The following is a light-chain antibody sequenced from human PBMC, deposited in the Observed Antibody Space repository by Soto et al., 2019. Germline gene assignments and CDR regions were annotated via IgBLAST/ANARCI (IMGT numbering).Light chain of an antibody. Sequence: SYELTKPPSVSVDPGKTARITCGGNNIGSKSVHWYQQKPGQAPVLVIYYDSDRPSGIPERFSGSNSGNTATLTISRVEAGDEADYYCQVWDSSSDRDVVFGGGTKVTVL. CDR3: QVWDSSSDRDVV. V-gene: IGLV3-21*04. J-gene: IGLJ2*01. CDR2: YDS. CDR1: NIGSKS.